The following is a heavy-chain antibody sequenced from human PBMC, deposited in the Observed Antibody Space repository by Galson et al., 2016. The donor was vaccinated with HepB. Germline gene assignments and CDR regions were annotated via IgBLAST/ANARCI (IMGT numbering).Heavy chain of an antibody. CDR2: IYGGGST. CDR1: GFTVSTNY. V-gene: IGHV3-53*04. J-gene: IGHJ6*02. Sequence: SLRLSCAASGFTVSTNYMSWVRQAPGKGLEWVSVIYGGGSTTYADSVKGRFTISRHNSKNTLYLQMISLRTEDTAVYYCARPLPNVGYGMDVWGQGTTVTVSS. D-gene: IGHD2-15*01. CDR3: ARPLPNVGYGMDV.